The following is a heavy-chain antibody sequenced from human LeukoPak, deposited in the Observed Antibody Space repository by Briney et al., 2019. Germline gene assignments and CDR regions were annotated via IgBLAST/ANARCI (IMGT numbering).Heavy chain of an antibody. CDR2: IAYDGSHH. D-gene: IGHD2/OR15-2a*01. CDR3: AREDRPFRVDY. J-gene: IGHJ4*02. V-gene: IGHV3-30*04. CDR1: GFTFSAYA. Sequence: PGGSLRLSCIASGFTFSAYAMHWVRQAPGKGLKWMGLIAYDGSHHCYEDSVKGRVTISRDNSKNSMFLQVDSLRVEDTAVYYCAREDRPFRVDYWGQGTLVSVSS.